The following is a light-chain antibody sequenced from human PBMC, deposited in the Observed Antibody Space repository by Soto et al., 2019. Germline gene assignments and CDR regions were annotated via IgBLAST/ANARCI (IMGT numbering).Light chain of an antibody. CDR1: QSVSASQ. V-gene: IGKV3-20*01. J-gene: IGKJ2*01. Sequence: ETVLAQSPGTLSLSPGERATLSCRASQSVSASQLAWYQQKPGQSPRLLIYDVSSRATGIPDRFGGSGSGTEFTLTISRLEPEDFAVYYCHQYSSPPHTFGQGTKLEIK. CDR3: HQYSSPPHT. CDR2: DVS.